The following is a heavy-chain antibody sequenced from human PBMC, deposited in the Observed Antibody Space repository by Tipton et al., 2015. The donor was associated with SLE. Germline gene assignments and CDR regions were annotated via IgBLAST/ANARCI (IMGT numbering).Heavy chain of an antibody. CDR2: IFYTGTT. Sequence: TLSLTCTVSGGYTLSSSYYWGWIRQPPGKGLEWIATIFYTGTTYYNPSLQSRVTISVDTAKNQFSLKLSSVTAADTAVYYCSTVTTYAHWGQGTMVTVSS. CDR1: GGYTLSSSYY. D-gene: IGHD4-17*01. V-gene: IGHV4-39*07. J-gene: IGHJ3*01. CDR3: STVTTYAH.